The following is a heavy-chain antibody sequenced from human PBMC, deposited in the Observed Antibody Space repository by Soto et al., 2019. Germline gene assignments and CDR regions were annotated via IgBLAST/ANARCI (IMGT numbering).Heavy chain of an antibody. CDR3: ARSIAAPKVYYYYYGMDV. V-gene: IGHV1-2*02. CDR2: INPNSGGT. Sequence: ASVEVSCQASGYTFPGYYMNLMRQAPVQVLEWMGWINPNSGGTNYAQKFQGRVTMTRDTSISTAYMELSRLRSDDTAVYYCARSIAAPKVYYYYYGMDVWGQGTTVTVSS. D-gene: IGHD6-6*01. CDR1: GYTFPGYY. J-gene: IGHJ6*02.